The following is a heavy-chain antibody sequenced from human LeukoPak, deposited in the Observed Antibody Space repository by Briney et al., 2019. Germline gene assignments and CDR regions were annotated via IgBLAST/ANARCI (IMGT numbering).Heavy chain of an antibody. D-gene: IGHD3-10*01. V-gene: IGHV3-23*01. CDR1: GFTFSSYG. CDR3: AKDLERNYYGSGGAFDY. J-gene: IGHJ4*02. CDR2: ISGSGGST. Sequence: GGTLRLSCAASGFTFSSYGMSWVRQAPGKGLEWVSAISGSGGSTYYADSVKGRFTISRDNSKSTLYLQMNSLRAEDTAVYYCAKDLERNYYGSGGAFDYWGQGTLVTVSS.